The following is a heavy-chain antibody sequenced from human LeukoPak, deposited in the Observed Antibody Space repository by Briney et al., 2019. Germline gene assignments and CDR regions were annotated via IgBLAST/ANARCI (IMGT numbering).Heavy chain of an antibody. CDR2: INHSGST. D-gene: IGHD3-16*01. Sequence: SETLSLTCAVYGGSFSGYYWSWIRQPPGKGLEWIGEINHSGSTNYNPSLKSRVTISVDTSKNQFSLKLSSVTAADTAVYYCAREGLRLGELDPVWGQGTLVTVSS. CDR1: GGSFSGYY. CDR3: AREGLRLGELDPV. J-gene: IGHJ4*02. V-gene: IGHV4-34*01.